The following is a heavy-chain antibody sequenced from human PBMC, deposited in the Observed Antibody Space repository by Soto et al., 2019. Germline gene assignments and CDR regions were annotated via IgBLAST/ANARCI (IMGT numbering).Heavy chain of an antibody. V-gene: IGHV1-8*01. CDR2: MNPNSGNT. D-gene: IGHD6-13*01. CDR3: ARGIAAAGHDGFDI. J-gene: IGHJ3*02. Sequence: GSSVKVSCKASGYTFTSYDINWVRQATGQGLEWMGWMNPNSGNTGYAQKFQGRVTMTRNTSISTAYMELSSLRSEDTAVYYCARGIAAAGHDGFDIWGQGTMVTVSS. CDR1: GYTFTSYD.